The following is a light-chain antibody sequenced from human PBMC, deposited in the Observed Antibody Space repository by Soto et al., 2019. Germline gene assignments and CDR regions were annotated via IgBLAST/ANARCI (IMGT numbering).Light chain of an antibody. V-gene: IGLV2-18*02. Sequence: QSALTQPPSVSGSPGQSVTISCIGTSSDVGSYNRVSWYQRPPGTAPKLIIYEVSNRPSGVPDRFSGSKSGDTASLTISGLQPEDEADYYCSSFTPSTTLVFGGGTKLTVL. CDR1: SSDVGSYNR. J-gene: IGLJ2*01. CDR3: SSFTPSTTLV. CDR2: EVS.